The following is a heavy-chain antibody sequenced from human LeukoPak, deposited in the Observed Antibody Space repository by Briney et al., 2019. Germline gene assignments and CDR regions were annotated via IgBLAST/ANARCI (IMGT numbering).Heavy chain of an antibody. CDR1: GGTFSSYA. CDR3: AGSYCGGDCSTDYYYYGMDV. J-gene: IGHJ6*02. V-gene: IGHV1-69*13. CDR2: IIPIFGTA. Sequence: ASVKVSCKASGGTFSSYAISWVRQAPGQGLEWMGGIIPIFGTANYAQKFQGRVTITADESTSTAYMELSSLRSEDTAVYYCAGSYCGGDCSTDYYYYGMDVWGQGTTVTVSS. D-gene: IGHD2-21*02.